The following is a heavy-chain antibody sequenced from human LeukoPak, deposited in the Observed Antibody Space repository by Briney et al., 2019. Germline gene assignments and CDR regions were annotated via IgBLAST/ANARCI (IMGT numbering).Heavy chain of an antibody. V-gene: IGHV1-2*02. Sequence: GASVKVSCKASGYTFTSYYMHWVRQAPGQGLEWMGWINPKSGGTNYAQKFQGRVTMTRDTSISTAYMELSRLRSDDTAVYYCARLGVHSGYPVGFDYWGQGTLVTVSS. J-gene: IGHJ4*02. D-gene: IGHD3-22*01. CDR2: INPKSGGT. CDR1: GYTFTSYY. CDR3: ARLGVHSGYPVGFDY.